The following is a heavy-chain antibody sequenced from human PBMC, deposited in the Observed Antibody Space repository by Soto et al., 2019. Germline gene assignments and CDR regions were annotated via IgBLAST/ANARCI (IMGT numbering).Heavy chain of an antibody. CDR1: GFTFSSYG. Sequence: QVQLVESGGGVVQPGRSLRLSCAASGFTFSSYGMHWVRQAPGKGLEWVAVISYDGSNKYYADSVKGRFTISRDNSKNTLYLQMNSLRAEDTAVYYCAKDFLSYTVTQIDYWGQGTLVTVSS. CDR2: ISYDGSNK. D-gene: IGHD4-17*01. J-gene: IGHJ4*02. V-gene: IGHV3-30*18. CDR3: AKDFLSYTVTQIDY.